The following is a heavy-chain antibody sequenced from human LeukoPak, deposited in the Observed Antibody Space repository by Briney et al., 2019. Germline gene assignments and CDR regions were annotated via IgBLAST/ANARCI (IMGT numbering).Heavy chain of an antibody. J-gene: IGHJ6*02. V-gene: IGHV1-69*13. CDR1: GGTFSSYA. CDR3: ARTRGIVGSTRMDV. D-gene: IGHD1-26*01. CDR2: IIPIFGTA. Sequence: ASVKVSCKASGGTFSSYAISWVRQAPGQGLEWMGGIIPIFGTANYAQKFQGRVTITADESTSTAYMELSSLRSEDTAVYYCARTRGIVGSTRMDVWGQGTTVTVSS.